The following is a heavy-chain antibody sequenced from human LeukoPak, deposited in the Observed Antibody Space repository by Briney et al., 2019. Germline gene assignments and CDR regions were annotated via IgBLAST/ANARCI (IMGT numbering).Heavy chain of an antibody. CDR2: TTTDGNLK. J-gene: IGHJ4*02. V-gene: IGHV3-30*04. CDR1: GFTFSNSI. CDR3: ATDPTLGAPDYFDY. D-gene: IGHD1-26*01. Sequence: GGSRRLSCAASGFTFSNSIIHWVRQAPGKGLEWVAVTTTDGNLKIYTDSVKGRFTISRDNSKNTLYLQMNSLRVDDTAVYYCATDPTLGAPDYFDYWGQGTLVTVSS.